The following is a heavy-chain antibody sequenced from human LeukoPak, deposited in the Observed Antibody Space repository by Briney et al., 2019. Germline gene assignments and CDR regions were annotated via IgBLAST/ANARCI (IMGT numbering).Heavy chain of an antibody. CDR1: GYTFTSYY. V-gene: IGHV1-2*02. CDR2: INPNSGGT. D-gene: IGHD3-3*01. J-gene: IGHJ4*02. CDR3: ARGTYYDFWSGYYRPYYFDY. Sequence: ASVKVSCKASGYTFTSYYMHWVRQAPGQGLEWMGWINPNSGGTNYAQKFQGRVTMTRDTSISTAYMELSRLRSDDTAVYYCARGTYYDFWSGYYRPYYFDYWGQGTLVTVSS.